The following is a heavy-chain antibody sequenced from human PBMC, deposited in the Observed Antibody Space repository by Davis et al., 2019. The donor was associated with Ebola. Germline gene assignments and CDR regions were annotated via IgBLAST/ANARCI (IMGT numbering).Heavy chain of an antibody. CDR1: GGSISSSSYY. CDR3: ASRYYDFWSGSYYYYGMDV. J-gene: IGHJ6*02. D-gene: IGHD3-3*01. Sequence: MPSETLSLTCTVSGGSISSSSYYWGWIRQPPGKGLEWIGRIYYSGSTYYNPSLKSRVTISVDTSKNQFSLKLSSVTAADTAVYYCASRYYDFWSGSYYYYGMDVWGQGTTVTVSS. CDR2: IYYSGST. V-gene: IGHV4-39*01.